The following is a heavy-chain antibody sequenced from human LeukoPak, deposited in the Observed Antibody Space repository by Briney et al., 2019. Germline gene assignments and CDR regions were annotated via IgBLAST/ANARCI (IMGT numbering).Heavy chain of an antibody. J-gene: IGHJ5*01. Sequence: PGGSLRLSCAASEFTFSNYAMSWVRQAPGKGLEWVSAISGSGASTYYADSVKGRFTISRDNSKNTLYLQMNSLRVEDTAVYFCVKTFQYSSNWYDYWGQGTLVTVSS. D-gene: IGHD6-6*01. CDR3: VKTFQYSSNWYDY. V-gene: IGHV3-23*01. CDR2: ISGSGAST. CDR1: EFTFSNYA.